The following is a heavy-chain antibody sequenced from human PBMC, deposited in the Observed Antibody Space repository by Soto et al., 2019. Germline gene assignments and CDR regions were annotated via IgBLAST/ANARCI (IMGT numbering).Heavy chain of an antibody. CDR2: IHYDGSNE. Sequence: QGQLVESGGGVVQPGRSLRLSCAASGFIFSTYGMHWVRQAPGKGLECVALIHYDGSNEDYVDSVRGRFTISRDNSKNLLYLQMNNMNGADKARYYCGRRGYCCVGMCYHAVYDMWCQGTMVTVSS. J-gene: IGHJ3*02. D-gene: IGHD2-15*01. V-gene: IGHV3-33*01. CDR1: GFIFSTYG. CDR3: GRRGYCCVGMCYHAVYDM.